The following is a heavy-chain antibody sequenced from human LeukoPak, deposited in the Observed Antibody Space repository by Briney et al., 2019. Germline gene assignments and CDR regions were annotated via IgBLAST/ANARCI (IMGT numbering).Heavy chain of an antibody. V-gene: IGHV4-4*02. Sequence: SETLSLTCSVSGDSISIGDYRWSWIRQSPGKGLEWIGEINHSGSTNYNPSLKSRVSTSVDTSKKQFSLKLSSVTAADTAVYYCARGQSSVVTDIPYYFDYWGRGTLVTVSS. CDR1: GDSISIGDYR. CDR2: INHSGST. CDR3: ARGQSSVVTDIPYYFDY. D-gene: IGHD2-21*02. J-gene: IGHJ4*02.